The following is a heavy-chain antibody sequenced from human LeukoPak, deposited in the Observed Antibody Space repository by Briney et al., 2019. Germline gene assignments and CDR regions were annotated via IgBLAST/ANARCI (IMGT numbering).Heavy chain of an antibody. CDR1: GFTFSSYA. CDR3: ARYRHLGY. V-gene: IGHV3-7*01. J-gene: IGHJ4*02. CDR2: INQNGGEK. Sequence: GGSLRLSCAASGFTFSSYAMNWVRQAPGKGLEWVANINQNGGEKYYVDSVKGRFTISRDNGKNSLYLQMNSLRAEDTAVYYCARYRHLGYWGQGTLVTVSS.